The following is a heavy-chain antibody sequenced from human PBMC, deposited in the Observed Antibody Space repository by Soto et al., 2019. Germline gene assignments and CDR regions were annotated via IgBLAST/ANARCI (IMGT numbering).Heavy chain of an antibody. CDR1: GFTFSSYW. CDR3: YGGYSGYDPTYYYMDV. D-gene: IGHD5-12*01. Sequence: PGVSLRLSCAASGFTFSSYWMHWVRQAPGKGLVWVSRINSDGSSTSYADSVKGRFTISRDNAKNTLYLQMNSLRAEDTAVYYCYGGYSGYDPTYYYMDVWGEGTTVTVSS. J-gene: IGHJ6*03. CDR2: INSDGSST. V-gene: IGHV3-74*01.